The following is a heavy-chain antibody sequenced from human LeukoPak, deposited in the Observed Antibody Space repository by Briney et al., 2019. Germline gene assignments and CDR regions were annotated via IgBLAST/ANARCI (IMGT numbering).Heavy chain of an antibody. V-gene: IGHV3-30*03. D-gene: IGHD5-12*01. Sequence: GGSLRLSCAASGVTFSNYSMHWVRQAPGKGLEWVALISSNGNDKLYGDSVKGRFTISRDDSKSTLYLQMNSLRVEDTAVYYCTTKVIRGNSGDDYDDWGQGTLVTVSS. CDR1: GVTFSNYS. J-gene: IGHJ4*02. CDR3: TTKVIRGNSGDDYDD. CDR2: ISSNGNDK.